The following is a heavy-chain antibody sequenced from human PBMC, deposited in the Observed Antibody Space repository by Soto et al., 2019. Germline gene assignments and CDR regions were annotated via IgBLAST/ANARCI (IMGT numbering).Heavy chain of an antibody. CDR1: GGSFSGYY. D-gene: IGHD6-13*01. Sequence: SETLSLTCAVYGGSFSGYYWSWIRQPPGKGLEWIGEINHSGSTNYNPSLKSRVTISVDTSKNQFSLKLSSVTAADTAVYYCARVNRSSWYGNWFDPWGQGTLVTVSS. J-gene: IGHJ5*02. V-gene: IGHV4-34*01. CDR3: ARVNRSSWYGNWFDP. CDR2: INHSGST.